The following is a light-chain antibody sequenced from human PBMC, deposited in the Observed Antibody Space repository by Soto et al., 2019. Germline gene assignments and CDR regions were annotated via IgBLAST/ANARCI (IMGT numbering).Light chain of an antibody. V-gene: IGKV1-16*02. CDR2: VAS. J-gene: IGKJ1*01. CDR1: QSISNY. Sequence: DIRMTQSPSSLSASGGDRVTITCRASQSISNYLAWFQQKPGKAPKSLIYVASTLQSGVPSKFSGSGFGTDFTLTISSLQPEDFATYYCQQYKTYPPTFGQGTKVEI. CDR3: QQYKTYPPT.